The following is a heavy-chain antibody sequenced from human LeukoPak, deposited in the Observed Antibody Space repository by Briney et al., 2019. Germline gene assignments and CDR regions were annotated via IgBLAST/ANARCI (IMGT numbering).Heavy chain of an antibody. V-gene: IGHV3-48*03. Sequence: GGSLRLSCVVSGFTFSNYEMNWVRQAQGKGLEWVSYISSSGSTTYYADSVKGRFTISRDNAKNSLFLQMNSLRAEDTAVYFCARMFEFWGQGTLVTVSS. CDR1: GFTFSNYE. CDR2: ISSSGSTT. J-gene: IGHJ4*02. CDR3: ARMFEF.